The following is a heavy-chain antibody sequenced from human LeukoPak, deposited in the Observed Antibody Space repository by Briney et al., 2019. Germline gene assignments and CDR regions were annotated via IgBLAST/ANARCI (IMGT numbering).Heavy chain of an antibody. D-gene: IGHD6-19*01. J-gene: IGHJ5*02. CDR1: GYSISSGYY. V-gene: IGHV4-38-2*01. Sequence: SETLSLTCAVSGYSISSGYYWGWIRQPPGKGLEWIGSIYHSGSTYYNPSLKSRVTISVVTSKNQFSLKLSSVTAADTAVYYCARQLGSGWYNWFDPWGRGTLVTVSS. CDR2: IYHSGST. CDR3: ARQLGSGWYNWFDP.